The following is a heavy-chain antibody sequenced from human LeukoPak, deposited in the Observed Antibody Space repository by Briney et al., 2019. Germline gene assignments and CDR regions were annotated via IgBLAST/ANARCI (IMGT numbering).Heavy chain of an antibody. CDR2: INIDGSIT. CDR3: ASPFRGVDY. Sequence: GGSLRLSCTASGFSFSNYWMHWVRQTPGKGLVWVSHINIDGSITDYADSVKGRFAISRDNAKNTLYLQMNSPRAEDTAVYYCASPFRGVDYWGQGTLVTVSS. J-gene: IGHJ4*02. CDR1: GFSFSNYW. V-gene: IGHV3-74*01. D-gene: IGHD3-10*01.